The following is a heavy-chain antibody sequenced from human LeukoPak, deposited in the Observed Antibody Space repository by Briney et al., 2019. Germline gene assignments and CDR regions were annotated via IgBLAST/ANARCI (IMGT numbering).Heavy chain of an antibody. Sequence: PGGSLRLSCAASVFTFSSYAMSWVRQAPGKGLEWVSGISGSGPYTFYTDSVKGRFTISRDSSKNTLYLQMNSLRAEDTALYYCAKHGYCSGISCFFDFWGQGTLVTVSS. J-gene: IGHJ4*02. D-gene: IGHD2-2*03. V-gene: IGHV3-23*01. CDR1: VFTFSSYA. CDR2: ISGSGPYT. CDR3: AKHGYCSGISCFFDF.